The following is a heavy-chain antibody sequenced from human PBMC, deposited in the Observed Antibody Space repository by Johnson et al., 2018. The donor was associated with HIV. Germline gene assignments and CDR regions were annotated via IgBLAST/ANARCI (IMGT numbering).Heavy chain of an antibody. V-gene: IGHV3-30*03. CDR3: ARGKYDFWSGYYRVTNAFDI. CDR2: ITYDGTNK. CDR1: QFTFSSYY. J-gene: IGHJ3*02. D-gene: IGHD3-3*01. Sequence: QVQLVESGGGLAKPAWSPRLSCAASQFTFSSYYVRCVRQAPGNGLALVAGITYDGTNKYYADSVKGRFTISRDNAKNSLYLQMNSLRAEDTAVYYCARGKYDFWSGYYRVTNAFDIWGQGTMVTVSS.